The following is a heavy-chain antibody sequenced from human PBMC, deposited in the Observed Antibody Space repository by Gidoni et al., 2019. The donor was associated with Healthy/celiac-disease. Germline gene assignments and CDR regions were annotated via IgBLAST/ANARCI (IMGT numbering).Heavy chain of an antibody. D-gene: IGHD3-22*01. V-gene: IGHV4-4*02. Sequence: DWIGEIYHSGSTNYNPSLKSRVTISVDKSKNQFSLKLSSVTAADTAVYYCARDWPRDYDSSGYYPYYYYYGMDVWGQGTTVTVSS. CDR2: IYHSGST. J-gene: IGHJ6*02. CDR3: ARDWPRDYDSSGYYPYYYYYGMDV.